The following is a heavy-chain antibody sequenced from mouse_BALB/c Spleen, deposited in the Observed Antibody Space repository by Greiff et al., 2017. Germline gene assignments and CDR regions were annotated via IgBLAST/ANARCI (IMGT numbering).Heavy chain of an antibody. Sequence: EVQLQESGPELVKPGASLKISCKASGYSFTGYTMNWVKQSHGKNLEWIGLINPYNGGTSYNQKFKGKATLTVDKSSSTAYMELLSLTSEDSAVYYCARVGDYRYDGPGGIAYWGQGTLVTVSA. CDR1: GYSFTGYT. J-gene: IGHJ3*01. CDR2: INPYNGGT. V-gene: IGHV1-18*01. CDR3: ARVGDYRYDGPGGIAY. D-gene: IGHD2-14*01.